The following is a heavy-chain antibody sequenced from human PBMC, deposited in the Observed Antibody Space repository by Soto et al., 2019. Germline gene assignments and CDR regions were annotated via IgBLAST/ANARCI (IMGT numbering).Heavy chain of an antibody. CDR1: GFTFSSYA. Sequence: GGSLRLSCAASGFTFSSYAMSWVRQAPGKGLEWVSAISGSGGRTYYADSVKGRFTISRENSKNTLYLQMKSLRAEDTAVYDCTRGTLAGLIRGIIVDYGGQGTRVNVSS. CDR2: ISGSGGRT. V-gene: IGHV3-23*01. D-gene: IGHD3-10*01. CDR3: TRGTLAGLIRGIIVDY. J-gene: IGHJ4*02.